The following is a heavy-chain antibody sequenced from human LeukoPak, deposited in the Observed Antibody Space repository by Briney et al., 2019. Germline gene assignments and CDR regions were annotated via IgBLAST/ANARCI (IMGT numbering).Heavy chain of an antibody. Sequence: NPSETLSLTCSVSGGSMLSLFWSWIQQPPGKGLEWIGYIYYNGSTDYNPSLKSRVTISLDMSKNQFSLKLTSVTAADTATYYCARDQGTWWFGPWGQGTQVTVSS. J-gene: IGHJ5*02. CDR1: GGSMLSLF. V-gene: IGHV4-59*11. D-gene: IGHD3-10*01. CDR2: IYYNGST. CDR3: ARDQGTWWFGP.